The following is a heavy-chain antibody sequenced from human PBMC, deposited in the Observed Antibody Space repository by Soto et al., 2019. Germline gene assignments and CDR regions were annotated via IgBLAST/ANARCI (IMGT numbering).Heavy chain of an antibody. J-gene: IGHJ4*02. V-gene: IGHV4-4*09. CDR3: ATYTVGEGGRGY. CDR2: HHSDST. D-gene: IGHD3-16*01. Sequence: QVQLQESGPGLVKPSETLSLTCTVSGGSMRGQHWSWIRQPPGKGLEWIGHHSDSTNYNPSLKSRITVSPHTSKNQFSLKLSSVTAADTAVYYCATYTVGEGGRGYWGQGTLVTVSS. CDR1: GGSMRGQH.